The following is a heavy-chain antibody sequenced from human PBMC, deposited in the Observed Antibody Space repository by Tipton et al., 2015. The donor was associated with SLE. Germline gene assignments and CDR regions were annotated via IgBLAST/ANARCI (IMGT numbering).Heavy chain of an antibody. CDR3: ARDMGSGWFDY. D-gene: IGHD6-19*01. V-gene: IGHV4-4*07. Sequence: TLSLTCSVSGGSIRSAYWNWIRQPAGKGLEWIGRIQPSGNTNYNPSLKSRLPVSVDTSNNQLSLRLNSVTAADTTVYFCARDMGSGWFDYWGQGTLVTVSS. CDR2: IQPSGNT. CDR1: GGSIRSAY. J-gene: IGHJ4*02.